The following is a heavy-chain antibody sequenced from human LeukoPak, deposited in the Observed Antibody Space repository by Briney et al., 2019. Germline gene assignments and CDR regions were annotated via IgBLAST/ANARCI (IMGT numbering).Heavy chain of an antibody. Sequence: HPGGSLRLSCAASGFTFDDYAMHWVRHAPGKGLEWVPGISWNSGSIGYADSVKGRFTISRDNAKNSLYLQMNSLRAEDMALYYCAKDSSGWGEFDYWGQGTLVTVSS. V-gene: IGHV3-9*03. J-gene: IGHJ4*02. CDR2: ISWNSGSI. D-gene: IGHD6-19*01. CDR3: AKDSSGWGEFDY. CDR1: GFTFDDYA.